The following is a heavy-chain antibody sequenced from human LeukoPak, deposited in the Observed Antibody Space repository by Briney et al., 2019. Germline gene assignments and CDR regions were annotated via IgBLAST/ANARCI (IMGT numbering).Heavy chain of an antibody. Sequence: GGSPRLSCAASGFTFSSFAMSWVRQTPGKGLEWVSTISHDGGSTYFADSVKGRFTISRDNSKSTLYLQMNSLRAEDTALYFCAKDFSSGLFDYWGQGTLVAVSS. CDR2: ISHDGGST. D-gene: IGHD6-19*01. CDR3: AKDFSSGLFDY. V-gene: IGHV3-23*01. J-gene: IGHJ4*02. CDR1: GFTFSSFA.